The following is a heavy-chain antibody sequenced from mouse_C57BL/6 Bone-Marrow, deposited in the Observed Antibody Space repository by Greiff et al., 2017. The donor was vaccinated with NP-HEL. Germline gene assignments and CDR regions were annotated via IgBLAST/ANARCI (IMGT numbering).Heavy chain of an antibody. CDR3: ARWGYYIDY. CDR1: GYTFTSYW. Sequence: QVQLQQPGAELVKPGASVKMSCKASGYTFTSYWITWVKQRPGQGLEWIGDIYPGSGSTNYNEKFKSKATLTVDTSSNTASMQLSSLTSEDSAVYDCARWGYYIDYWGQGTTLTVSS. J-gene: IGHJ2*01. CDR2: IYPGSGST. V-gene: IGHV1-55*01.